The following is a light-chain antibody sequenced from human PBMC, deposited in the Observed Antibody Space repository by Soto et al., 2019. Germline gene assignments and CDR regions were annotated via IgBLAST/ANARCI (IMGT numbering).Light chain of an antibody. CDR2: AAS. V-gene: IGKV1-39*01. CDR1: QSISSY. CDR3: QQSYNTPYT. Sequence: DIQMTQSPPSLSASVGDRVTITCRASQSISSYLNWYQQKPGKAPKLQIYAASSLQSGVPSRFSGSGSGTDFTLTISSLQPEDFATYYCQQSYNTPYTFGQGTKLEIK. J-gene: IGKJ2*01.